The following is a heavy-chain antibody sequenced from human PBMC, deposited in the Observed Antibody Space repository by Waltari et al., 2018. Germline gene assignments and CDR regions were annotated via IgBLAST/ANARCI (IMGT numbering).Heavy chain of an antibody. V-gene: IGHV4-34*01. CDR1: GGSFSGYY. J-gene: IGHJ6*03. CDR2: INHSGST. CDR3: ARLRITIFGVVTVGYYYYMDV. D-gene: IGHD3-3*01. Sequence: QVQLQQWGAGLLKPLETLSLTCAVYGGSFSGYYWSWIRQPPGKGLEWIGEINHSGSTNYHPSLKSRVTISVDTSKNQFSLKLSSVTAADTAVYYCARLRITIFGVVTVGYYYYMDVWGKGTTVTISS.